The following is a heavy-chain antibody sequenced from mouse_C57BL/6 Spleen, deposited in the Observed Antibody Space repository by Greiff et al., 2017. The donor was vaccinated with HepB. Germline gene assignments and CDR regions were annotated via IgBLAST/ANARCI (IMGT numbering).Heavy chain of an antibody. Sequence: VQLQQSGPELVKPGASVKIPCKASGYTFTDYNMDWVKQSHGKSLEWIGDINPNNGGTIYNQKFKGKATLTVDKSSSTAYMELRSLTSEDTAVYYCARGLYGYDGAWFAYWGQGTLVTVSA. CDR3: ARGLYGYDGAWFAY. D-gene: IGHD2-2*01. V-gene: IGHV1-18*01. CDR1: GYTFTDYN. J-gene: IGHJ3*01. CDR2: INPNNGGT.